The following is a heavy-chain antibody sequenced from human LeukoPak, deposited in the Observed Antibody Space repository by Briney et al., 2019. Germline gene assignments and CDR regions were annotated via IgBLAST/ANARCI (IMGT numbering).Heavy chain of an antibody. CDR1: GFTFSSYG. CDR3: SGDFYGSGAFDY. Sequence: PGGSLRLSCAASGFTFSSYGMHWVRQAPGKGLEWVAFIWKDGSNKYYADSVKGRLTISRDNSMNTLYLQMNSLRAEDTAMYYCSGDFYGSGAFDYWGQGTLVTVSS. CDR2: IWKDGSNK. V-gene: IGHV3-30*02. J-gene: IGHJ4*02. D-gene: IGHD3-10*01.